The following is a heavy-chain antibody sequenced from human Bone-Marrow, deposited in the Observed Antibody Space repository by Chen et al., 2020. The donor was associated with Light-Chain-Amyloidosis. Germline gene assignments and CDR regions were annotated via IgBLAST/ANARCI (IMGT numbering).Heavy chain of an antibody. CDR3: ARRRDGYNFDY. CDR1: EYTFPNYW. D-gene: IGHD5-12*01. V-gene: IGHV5-51*01. CDR2: IYPDDSDA. J-gene: IGHJ4*02. Sequence: EVQLEQPGPEVKKPGESLKISCKGSEYTFPNYWIGWVRQMPGKGLEWMGVIYPDDSDARYSPSFEGQVTISADKSITTAYLQWRSLKASDTAMYYCARRRDGYNFDYWGQGTLVTVSS.